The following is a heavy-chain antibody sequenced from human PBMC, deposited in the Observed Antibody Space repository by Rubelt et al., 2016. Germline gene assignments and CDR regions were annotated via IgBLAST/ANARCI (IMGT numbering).Heavy chain of an antibody. D-gene: IGHD6-19*01. CDR3: ARLEVSSGPYFDY. V-gene: IGHV4-39*01. J-gene: IGHJ4*02. Sequence: QLQLQESGPGLVKPSETLSLTCTVSGGSISSSSYYWGWIRQPPGKGLEWIGSIYYSGGTYYNPSLKSRVTISVATSKNQFSLKLSSVTAADTAVYYCARLEVSSGPYFDYWGQGTLVTVSS. CDR1: GGSISSSSYY. CDR2: IYYSGGT.